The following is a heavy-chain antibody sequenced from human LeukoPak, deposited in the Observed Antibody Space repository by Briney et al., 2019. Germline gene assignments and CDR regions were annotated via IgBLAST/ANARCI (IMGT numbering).Heavy chain of an antibody. CDR3: ARAPPYYYDSSGYSDY. J-gene: IGHJ4*02. Sequence: SETLSLTCAVYGGSFSGYYWSWIRQPPGKGLEWIGEINHSGSTNYNPSLKSRVTISVDTSKNQFSLKLSSVTAADTAVYHCARAPPYYYDSSGYSDYWGQGTLVTVSS. V-gene: IGHV4-34*01. CDR2: INHSGST. D-gene: IGHD3-22*01. CDR1: GGSFSGYY.